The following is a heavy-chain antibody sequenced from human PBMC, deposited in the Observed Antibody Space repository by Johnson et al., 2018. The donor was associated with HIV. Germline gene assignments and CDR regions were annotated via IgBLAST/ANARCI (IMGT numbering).Heavy chain of an antibody. V-gene: IGHV3-43*01. CDR1: GFPFDDYT. CDR3: ARQLATGDDAFDI. D-gene: IGHD7-27*01. CDR2: ISWDGGST. Sequence: VQLVESGGGVVQPGRSLRLSCAASGFPFDDYTMHWVRQPPGKGLEWVSLISWDGGSTYYVDSVKGRFTISRDNAKNSLYLQMNSLRAEDTAVYYCARQLATGDDAFDIWGQGTMVTVSS. J-gene: IGHJ3*02.